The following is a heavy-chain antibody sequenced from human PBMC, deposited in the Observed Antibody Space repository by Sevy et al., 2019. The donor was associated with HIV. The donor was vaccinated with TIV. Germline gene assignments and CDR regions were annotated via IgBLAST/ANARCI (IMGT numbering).Heavy chain of an antibody. CDR3: ARTFLGYCSSTSCYGNWFDP. CDR2: IYYSGST. Sequence: SETLSLTCTVSDGSISSYYSSWIRQPPGKGLEWIGYIYYSGSTNYNPSLKSRVTISVDTSKNQFSLKLSSVTAADTAVYYCARTFLGYCSSTSCYGNWFDPWGQGTLVTVSS. CDR1: DGSISSYY. J-gene: IGHJ5*02. D-gene: IGHD2-2*01. V-gene: IGHV4-59*01.